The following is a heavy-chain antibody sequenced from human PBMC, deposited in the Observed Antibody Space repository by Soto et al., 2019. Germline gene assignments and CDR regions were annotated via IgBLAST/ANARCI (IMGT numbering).Heavy chain of an antibody. CDR3: ASAAVASTAGFDI. CDR1: GYTFSGFY. D-gene: IGHD2-2*01. V-gene: IGHV1-2*02. CDR2: INPNSGGT. Sequence: ASVKVSCKASGYTFSGFYMHWVRQAPGQGLEWMGWINPNSGGTKSAEKFQGRVTMTRDTSISTAYMELSRLTSDDTAVYYCASAAVASTAGFDIWGQGTMVTVSS. J-gene: IGHJ3*02.